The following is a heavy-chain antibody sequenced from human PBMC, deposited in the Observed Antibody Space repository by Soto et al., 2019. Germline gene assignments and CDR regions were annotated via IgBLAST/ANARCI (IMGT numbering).Heavy chain of an antibody. CDR3: ARSFYMGGWFDP. Sequence: SETLSLTCTVSGGSISSRNYYWGWIRQPPGKGLEWIGSIYYSGSTYYNPSLKSRVTMSIDTSKNQFSLRLSSVTAADTAVYYCARSFYMGGWFDPWGQGTLVT. CDR2: IYYSGST. CDR1: GGSISSRNYY. V-gene: IGHV4-39*01. D-gene: IGHD3-16*02. J-gene: IGHJ5*02.